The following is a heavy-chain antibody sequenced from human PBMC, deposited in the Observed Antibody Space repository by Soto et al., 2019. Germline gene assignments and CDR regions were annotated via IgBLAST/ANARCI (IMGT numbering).Heavy chain of an antibody. V-gene: IGHV4-34*01. CDR1: NGSFSGYF. CDR2: ISHSGYT. J-gene: IGHJ5*02. Sequence: QVQLQQWGAGLLKPSETLSLTCAVYNGSFSGYFWSWVRQSPERGLEWIGEISHSGYTNYNPSLRSRVTMSVDTSKNHFSLNLSSVTAADTAVYYCARTLWLQSGAPNWLVPWGQGILVTVSS. CDR3: ARTLWLQSGAPNWLVP. D-gene: IGHD5-12*01.